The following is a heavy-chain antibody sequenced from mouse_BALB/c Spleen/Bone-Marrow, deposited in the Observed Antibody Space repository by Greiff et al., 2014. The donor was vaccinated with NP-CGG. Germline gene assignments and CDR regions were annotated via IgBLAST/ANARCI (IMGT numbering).Heavy chain of an antibody. CDR1: GYAFTNYW. V-gene: IGHV1-54*01. Sequence: QVQLKQSGAELVRPGTSVKVSCKASGYAFTNYWIEWIKQRPGQGLEWIGVINPGSGGINYNERFKGKATLTAGKSSSTAYMQLSSLTSDDSAVYFCARELVRGMDYWGQGTSVTVSS. CDR3: ARELVRGMDY. D-gene: IGHD1-1*01. CDR2: INPGSGGI. J-gene: IGHJ4*01.